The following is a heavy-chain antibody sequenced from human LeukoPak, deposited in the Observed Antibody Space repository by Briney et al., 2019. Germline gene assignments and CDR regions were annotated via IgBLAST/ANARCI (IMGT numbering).Heavy chain of an antibody. CDR1: GYTFTDYY. V-gene: IGHV1-18*04. J-gene: IGHJ3*02. D-gene: IGHD6-13*01. CDR3: ARDHSISWYYGAFDI. CDR2: ISAYNGNT. Sequence: ASVKVSCKASGYTFTDYYLHWVRQAPGQGLEWMGWISAYNGNTNYAQRLQGRVTMTTDTSTSTAYMELRSLRSDDTAVYYCARDHSISWYYGAFDIWGQGTMVIVSS.